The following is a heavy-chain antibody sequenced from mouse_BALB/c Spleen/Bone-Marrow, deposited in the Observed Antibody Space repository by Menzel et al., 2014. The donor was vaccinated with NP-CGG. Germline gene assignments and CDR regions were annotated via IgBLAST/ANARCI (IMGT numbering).Heavy chain of an antibody. CDR1: GFTFSSYG. V-gene: IGHV5-6-3*01. D-gene: IGHD1-1*01. CDR2: INNNGGST. CDR3: ARVYGWYFDV. J-gene: IGHJ1*01. Sequence: EVQGVESGGGLVQPGGSLKLSCVASGFTFSSYGMSWVRQTPDKRLELVATINNNGGSTYYPDSVKGQFTISRDNAKNTLYLQISSLKSEDTAMYYCARVYGWYFDVWGAGPTVTVSS.